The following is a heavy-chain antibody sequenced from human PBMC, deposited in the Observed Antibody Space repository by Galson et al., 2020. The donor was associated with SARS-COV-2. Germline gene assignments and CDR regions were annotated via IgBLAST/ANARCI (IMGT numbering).Heavy chain of an antibody. V-gene: IGHV3-7*03. J-gene: IGHJ6*02. CDR3: ARDGGTTAGSNYYYYVWTS. CDR2: IKQDGSEK. Sequence: GESLKISCAASGFNFSSYWMSWVRQAPGKGLEWVANIKQDGSEKYYVDSVKGRFTISRDNAKNSLYLQMNSLRAEDTAVYYCARDGGTTAGSNYYYYVWTSGAKGPRSPSP. D-gene: IGHD1-7*01. CDR1: GFNFSSYW.